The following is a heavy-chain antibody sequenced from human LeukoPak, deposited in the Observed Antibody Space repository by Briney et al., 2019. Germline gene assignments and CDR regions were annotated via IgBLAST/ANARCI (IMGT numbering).Heavy chain of an antibody. J-gene: IGHJ6*02. CDR1: GGSISSGGYY. D-gene: IGHD2-15*01. CDR2: IYYSGST. Sequence: SETLSLTCTVSGGSISSGGYYWSWIRQHPGKGLEWIGYIYYSGSTYYNPSLKSRVTTSIDTSKNQFSLKLSSVTAADTAVYYCASRYCSGGSCHYYYYVMDVWGQGTTVTVSS. V-gene: IGHV4-31*03. CDR3: ASRYCSGGSCHYYYYVMDV.